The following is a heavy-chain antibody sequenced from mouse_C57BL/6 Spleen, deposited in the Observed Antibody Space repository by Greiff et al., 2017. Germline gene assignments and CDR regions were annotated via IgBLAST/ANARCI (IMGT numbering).Heavy chain of an antibody. CDR2: INPNNGGT. D-gene: IGHD3-3*01. J-gene: IGHJ2*01. CDR3: ARTGDHFDY. V-gene: IGHV1-26*01. CDR1: GYTFTDYY. Sequence: EVQLQQSGPELVKPGASVKISCKASGYTFTDYYMNWVKQSHGKSLEWIGDINPNNGGTSYNQKFKGKATLTVDKSSSTAYMELRSLTSEDSAVYYGARTGDHFDYWGQGTTLTVSS.